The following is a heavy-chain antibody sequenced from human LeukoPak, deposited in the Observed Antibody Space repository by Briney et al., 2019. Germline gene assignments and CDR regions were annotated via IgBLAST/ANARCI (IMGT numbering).Heavy chain of an antibody. CDR3: ARDQGSYPYYFDY. V-gene: IGHV4-31*03. CDR1: GGSISSGGYY. J-gene: IGHJ4*02. CDR2: IYYSGST. Sequence: PSQTLSLTCTVSGGSISSGGYYWSWIRQHPGKGLEWIGYIYYSGSTYYNPSLKSRVTISVDTSKNQFSLKLSSVTAADTAVYYCARDQGSYPYYFDYWGQGTLVTVSS. D-gene: IGHD1-26*01.